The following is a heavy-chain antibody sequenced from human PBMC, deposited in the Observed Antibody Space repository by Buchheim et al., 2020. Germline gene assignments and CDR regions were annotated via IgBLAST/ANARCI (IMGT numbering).Heavy chain of an antibody. D-gene: IGHD6-6*01. CDR1: GFTFSSYG. J-gene: IGHJ6*02. CDR3: ARADYSSSSVPGIYYYYYGMDV. CDR2: IWYDGSNK. Sequence: QVQLVESGGGVVQPGRSLRLSCAASGFTFSSYGMHWVRQAPGKGLEWVAVIWYDGSNKYYADSVKGRFTISRDNSKNTLYLQMNSLRAEDTAVYYCARADYSSSSVPGIYYYYYGMDVWGQGTT. V-gene: IGHV3-33*01.